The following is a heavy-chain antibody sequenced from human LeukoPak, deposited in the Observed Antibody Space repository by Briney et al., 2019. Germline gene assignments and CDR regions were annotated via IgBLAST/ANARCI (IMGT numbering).Heavy chain of an antibody. CDR1: GYTFTSYG. V-gene: IGHV1-18*01. D-gene: IGHD3-3*01. CDR3: ARSFGGFFWGGSRQNRFGP. Sequence: ASVKVSCKASGYTFTSYGISWVRQAPGQGLEWMGWISAYNGNTNYAQKLQGRVTMTTDTSTSTAYMELRSLRSDDTAVYYCARSFGGFFWGGSRQNRFGPWGQGTLVTVSS. CDR2: ISAYNGNT. J-gene: IGHJ5*02.